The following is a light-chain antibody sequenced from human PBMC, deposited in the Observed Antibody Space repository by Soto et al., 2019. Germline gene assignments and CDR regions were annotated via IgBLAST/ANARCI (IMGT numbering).Light chain of an antibody. CDR1: QTASSNY. Sequence: EIVLTQSPGTLSLSPGDRATLSCSASQTASSNYLAWYQQKPGQAPRLLIYGASSRATGIPDRFSGSGSGTDFTLNISRLEPEDFAVYYCQQYGRSPWTFGQGTKV. CDR3: QQYGRSPWT. V-gene: IGKV3-20*01. CDR2: GAS. J-gene: IGKJ1*01.